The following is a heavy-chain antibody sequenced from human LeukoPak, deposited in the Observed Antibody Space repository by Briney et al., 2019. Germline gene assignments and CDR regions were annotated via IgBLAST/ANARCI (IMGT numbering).Heavy chain of an antibody. CDR2: ISDSSSYT. J-gene: IGHJ6*02. D-gene: IGHD3-10*01. V-gene: IGHV3-11*03. Sequence: GGSLRLSGAGSGFTFSDYYMTWIRQAPGKGLEWVSYISDSSSYTNYADSVKGRFTISRDNAKKSLYLQMNSLRAEDTAVYYCARTPTMVRGVSIYGMDVWGQGTTVTVSS. CDR3: ARTPTMVRGVSIYGMDV. CDR1: GFTFSDYY.